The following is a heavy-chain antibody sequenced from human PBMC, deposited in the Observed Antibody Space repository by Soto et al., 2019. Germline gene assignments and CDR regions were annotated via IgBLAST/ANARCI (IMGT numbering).Heavy chain of an antibody. CDR3: AKDPVSLGGGSLGPY. Sequence: PGGSLRLSCAAPGFTFSSYAMSWVRQAPGKGLEWVSAISGSGGSTYYADSVKGRFTISRDNSKNTLYLQMNSLRAEDTAVYYCAKDPVSLGGGSLGPYWGQGTLVTVSS. V-gene: IGHV3-23*01. CDR1: GFTFSSYA. J-gene: IGHJ4*02. D-gene: IGHD3-10*01. CDR2: ISGSGGST.